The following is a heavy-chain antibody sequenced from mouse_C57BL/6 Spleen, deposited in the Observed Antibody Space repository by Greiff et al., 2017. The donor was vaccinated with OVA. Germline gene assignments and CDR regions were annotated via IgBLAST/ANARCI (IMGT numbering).Heavy chain of an antibody. CDR1: GYAFTNYL. CDR3: ARQDDYDGGYFDV. CDR2: INPGSGGT. D-gene: IGHD2-4*01. Sequence: QVHVKQSGAELVRPGTSVKVSCKASGYAFTNYLIEWVKQRPGQGLEWIGVINPGSGGTNYNEKFKGKATLTADKSSSTAYMQLSSLTSEDSAVYFCARQDDYDGGYFDVWGTGTTVTVSS. J-gene: IGHJ1*03. V-gene: IGHV1-54*01.